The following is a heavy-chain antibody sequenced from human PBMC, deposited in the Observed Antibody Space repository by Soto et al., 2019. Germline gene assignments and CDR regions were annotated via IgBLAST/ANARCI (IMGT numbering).Heavy chain of an antibody. J-gene: IGHJ6*02. Sequence: SETLSLTCAVSGRYITSANSWSWVRQPPGKGLEWIGKIHDSGSTHNNPSLKSRVTISVDKSKNQVSLRLTSVTAADTAVYYCAKEGYYYMDVWGQGTTVTVSS. CDR3: AKEGYYYMDV. CDR2: IHDSGST. CDR1: GRYITSANS. V-gene: IGHV4-4*02.